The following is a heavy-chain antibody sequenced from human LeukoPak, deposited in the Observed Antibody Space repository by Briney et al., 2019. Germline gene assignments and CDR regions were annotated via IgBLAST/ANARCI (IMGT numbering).Heavy chain of an antibody. CDR2: IKQDGSEK. CDR3: AKDAHLRSRCFDP. D-gene: IGHD3-16*01. J-gene: IGHJ5*02. Sequence: GGSLRLSCAASGFIFKDYWMIWVRQAPGKGLEWVANIKQDGSEKYYVDSVKGRFTISRDNAKNSLYLQMNTLRAEDTAMYYCAKDAHLRSRCFDPWGQGPLVAVSS. CDR1: GFIFKDYW. V-gene: IGHV3-7*03.